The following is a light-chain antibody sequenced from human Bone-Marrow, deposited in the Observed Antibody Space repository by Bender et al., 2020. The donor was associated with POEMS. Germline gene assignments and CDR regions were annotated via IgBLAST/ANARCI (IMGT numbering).Light chain of an antibody. CDR2: GYN. CDR3: ATWDASLSGPV. Sequence: QSVLPQPPSVSGAPGQRVTISCTGSSSNTGSGYDINWYQHLPGTAPKLLIYGYNNRPSGVPDRFSGSKSGTSASLAITGLQAEDEGDYYCATWDASLSGPVFGGGTKLTVL. J-gene: IGLJ2*01. V-gene: IGLV1-40*01. CDR1: SSNTGSGYD.